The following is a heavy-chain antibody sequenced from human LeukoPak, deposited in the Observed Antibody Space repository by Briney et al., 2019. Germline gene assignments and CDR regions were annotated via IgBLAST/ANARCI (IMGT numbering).Heavy chain of an antibody. CDR1: GFTFSSYS. CDR2: ISSSSSYI. J-gene: IGHJ4*02. V-gene: IGHV3-21*01. D-gene: IGHD6-13*01. Sequence: PGGSLRLSCAASGFTFSSYSMNWVRQAPGKGLEWVSSISSSSSYIYYADSVKGRFTISRNNTKNSLYLQMNSLRAEDTAVYYCATPPRPGIAAAEDYWGQGTLVTVSS. CDR3: ATPPRPGIAAAEDY.